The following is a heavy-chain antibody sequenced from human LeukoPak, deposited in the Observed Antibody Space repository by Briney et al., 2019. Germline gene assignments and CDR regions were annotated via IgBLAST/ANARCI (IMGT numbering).Heavy chain of an antibody. CDR1: GYTFTSYG. J-gene: IGHJ4*02. CDR2: ISAYNGNT. V-gene: IGHV1-18*01. CDR3: AREGSGWYGHYFDY. D-gene: IGHD6-19*01. Sequence: AASVKVSCKASGYTFTSYGISWVRQAPGQGLEWMGWISAYNGNTNYAQKLQGRVTMTTDTSTSTAYMELRSLRSDDTAVCYCAREGSGWYGHYFDYWGQGTLVTVSS.